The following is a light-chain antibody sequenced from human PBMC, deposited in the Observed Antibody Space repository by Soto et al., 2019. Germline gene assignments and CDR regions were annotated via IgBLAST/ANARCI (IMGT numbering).Light chain of an antibody. Sequence: WTRRPGTLSLSPGERATLSCRASQNVASSYLAWYQQKPGQAPRLLIYGSSIRGAGIPDRFSGSGSGTDFTLTISRLDPEDFAVYFCQHYRSSPRTSGHGTKLDIK. CDR3: QHYRSSPRT. CDR1: QNVASSY. J-gene: IGKJ1*01. V-gene: IGKV3-20*01. CDR2: GSS.